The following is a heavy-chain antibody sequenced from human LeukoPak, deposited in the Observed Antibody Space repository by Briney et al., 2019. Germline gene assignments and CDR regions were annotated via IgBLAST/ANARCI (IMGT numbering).Heavy chain of an antibody. CDR1: GFTFTTYS. V-gene: IGHV3-48*01. CDR2: ISRTI. J-gene: IGHJ3*02. Sequence: GGSLRLSCAASGFTFTTYSFNWVRQAPGKGLEWVAYISRTINYADSVKGRFTISRDNAKNTLYVQMNSLRAEDTAVYYCSRRTGSTVNDAFDIWGQGTMVTVSS. D-gene: IGHD1-7*01. CDR3: SRRTGSTVNDAFDI.